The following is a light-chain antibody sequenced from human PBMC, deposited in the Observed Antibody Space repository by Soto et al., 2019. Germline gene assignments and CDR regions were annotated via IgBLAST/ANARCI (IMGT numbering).Light chain of an antibody. J-gene: IGKJ1*01. V-gene: IGKV1-27*01. CDR2: AAS. CDR3: QQYNSVAWT. CDR1: QDLSNY. Sequence: DIQMTQSPSSLSASVGDRVTITCRASQDLSNYLAWYQQKPGTVPKLLIYAASTLQSGVPSRFSGSGSGTDFTLTISCLKTEEVATYYWQQYNSVAWTFGQGTKVEIK.